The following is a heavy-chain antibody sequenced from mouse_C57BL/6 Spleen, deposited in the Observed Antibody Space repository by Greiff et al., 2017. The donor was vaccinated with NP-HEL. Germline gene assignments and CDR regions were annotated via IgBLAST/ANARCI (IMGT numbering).Heavy chain of an antibody. CDR2: ISSGSSTI. CDR1: GFTFSDYG. J-gene: IGHJ4*01. Sequence: EVKLVESGGGLVKPGGSLKLSCAASGFTFSDYGMHWVRQAPAKGLEWVAYISSGSSTIYYADTVKGRFTISRDNAKNTLFLQMTSLRSEDTAMYYCARMGSNYAMDYWGQGTSVTVSS. V-gene: IGHV5-17*01. CDR3: ARMGSNYAMDY. D-gene: IGHD5-1*01.